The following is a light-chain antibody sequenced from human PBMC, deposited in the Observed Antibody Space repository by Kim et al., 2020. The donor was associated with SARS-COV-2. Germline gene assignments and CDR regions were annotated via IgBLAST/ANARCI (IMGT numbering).Light chain of an antibody. Sequence: VLTQPPSASGTPGRRVTISCSGRTSNIGRNYVYWHQQLPGTAPKLLIFSNNQRPSGVPDRFSGSKSGTSASLAISGLRSADEAEYYCAVWDDSLDGWVFGGGTQLTVL. CDR3: AVWDDSLDGWV. CDR2: SNN. V-gene: IGLV1-47*02. CDR1: TSNIGRNY. J-gene: IGLJ3*02.